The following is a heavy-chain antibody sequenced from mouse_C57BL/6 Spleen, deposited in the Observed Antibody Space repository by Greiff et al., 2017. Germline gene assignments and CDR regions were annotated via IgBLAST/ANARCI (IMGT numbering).Heavy chain of an antibody. Sequence: VQLQQSGAELVRPGASVTLSCKASGYTFTDYEMHWVKQTPVHGLEWIGAIDPETGGTAYNQKFKGKAILTADKSSSTAYMELRSLTSEDSAVDYCTRCFNWGGAYWGQGTTLTVSA. D-gene: IGHD4-1*02. CDR3: TRCFNWGGAY. CDR2: IDPETGGT. J-gene: IGHJ2*01. V-gene: IGHV1-15*01. CDR1: GYTFTDYE.